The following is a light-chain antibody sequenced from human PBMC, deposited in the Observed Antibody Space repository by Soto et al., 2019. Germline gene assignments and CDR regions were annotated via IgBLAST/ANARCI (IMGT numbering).Light chain of an antibody. J-gene: IGKJ4*01. CDR1: QSISTW. V-gene: IGKV1-5*03. CDR2: KAS. CDR3: QQSYSTPLT. Sequence: DIQMTQSPSTLSASVGDRVTITCRASQSISTWLAWYQQKPGNAPKLLISKASSLQSGVPSRFSGSGSGTDFTLTISSLQPEDFATYYCQQSYSTPLTFGGGTKVDIK.